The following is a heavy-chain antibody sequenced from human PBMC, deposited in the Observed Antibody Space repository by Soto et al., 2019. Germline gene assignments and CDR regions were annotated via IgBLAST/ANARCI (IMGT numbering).Heavy chain of an antibody. D-gene: IGHD3-10*01. CDR3: APSSGFVRISLLDM. CDR1: GDSISSINW. V-gene: IGHV4-4*02. J-gene: IGHJ4*01. CDR2: VYHTGTT. Sequence: QVRLQESGPGLVKPSGTLSLTCDVSGDSISSINWWIWVRQPPGKGLQWIGEVYHTGTTNYNPSLKTRVTISVDKSQNLFSLNVTAVTAADTAVYYCAPSSGFVRISLLDMWGQGALVTVSS.